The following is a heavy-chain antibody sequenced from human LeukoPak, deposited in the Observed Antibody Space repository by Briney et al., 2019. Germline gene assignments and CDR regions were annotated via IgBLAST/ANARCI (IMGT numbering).Heavy chain of an antibody. J-gene: IGHJ6*03. CDR2: IKSDGSST. CDR1: GFTFSTNW. D-gene: IGHD3-10*01. Sequence: PGGSLRLSCVGSGFTFSTNWMHWVRQVPGKGMVWVSRIKSDGSSTSYADSVKGRFTIYRDNAKNTLFLQMNSLRAEDTAVYYCAREIYGPYYYMDVWGRGTTVTVSS. CDR3: AREIYGPYYYMDV. V-gene: IGHV3-74*01.